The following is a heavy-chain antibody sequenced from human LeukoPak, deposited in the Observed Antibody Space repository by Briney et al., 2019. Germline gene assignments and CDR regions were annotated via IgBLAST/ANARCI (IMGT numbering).Heavy chain of an antibody. Sequence: ASVKVSCKASGYTFTSYDINWVRQATGQGLEWMGWKNPNSGNTGYAQKFQGRVTMTRNTSISTAYMELSSLRSEDTAVYYCARGSDIVVVPAAIRSSMAFDIWGQGTMVTVSS. CDR3: ARGSDIVVVPAAIRSSMAFDI. CDR2: KNPNSGNT. D-gene: IGHD2-2*02. V-gene: IGHV1-8*01. J-gene: IGHJ3*02. CDR1: GYTFTSYD.